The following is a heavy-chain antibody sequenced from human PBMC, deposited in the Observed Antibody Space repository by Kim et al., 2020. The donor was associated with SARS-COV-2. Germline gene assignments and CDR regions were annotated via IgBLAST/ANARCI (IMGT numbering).Heavy chain of an antibody. J-gene: IGHJ4*02. CDR3: AKDYRYSGSYQNLKWSF. Sequence: GGSLRLSCAASGFTFSSYAMSWVRQAPGKGLEWVSAISGSGGSTYYADSVKGRFTISRDNSKNTLYLQMNSLRAEDTAVYYCAKDYRYSGSYQNLKWSFWGQGTLVTVSS. CDR1: GFTFSSYA. CDR2: ISGSGGST. V-gene: IGHV3-23*01. D-gene: IGHD1-26*01.